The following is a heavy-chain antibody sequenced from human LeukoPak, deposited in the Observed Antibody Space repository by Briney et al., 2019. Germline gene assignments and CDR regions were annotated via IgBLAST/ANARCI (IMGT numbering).Heavy chain of an antibody. CDR1: GYTFTSYD. J-gene: IGHJ4*02. CDR3: ARGPHDCSNTSCYAGWVDY. Sequence: ASVTVSCKASGYTFTSYDINWVRQAPGQGLEWMGWMNPNSGNTGYAQKFQGRVTMTRNTSISTAYMELSSLRSEDTAVYYCARGPHDCSNTSCYAGWVDYWGQGTLVTVSS. D-gene: IGHD2-2*01. V-gene: IGHV1-8*01. CDR2: MNPNSGNT.